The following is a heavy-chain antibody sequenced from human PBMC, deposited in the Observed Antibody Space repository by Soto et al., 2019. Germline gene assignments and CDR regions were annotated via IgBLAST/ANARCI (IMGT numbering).Heavy chain of an antibody. V-gene: IGHV1-18*01. D-gene: IGHD2-15*01. CDR3: ARDTSIGYCSGGSCYSDY. Sequence: QVQLVQSGAEVKKPGASVKVSCKASGYTFTSYGISWVRQAPAQGLEWMGWISAYNGNTNYAQYLQGRVTMTTETPTSTAYMELRSLSSADTAVYYCARDTSIGYCSGGSCYSDYWGQGTLVTVSS. CDR2: ISAYNGNT. CDR1: GYTFTSYG. J-gene: IGHJ4*03.